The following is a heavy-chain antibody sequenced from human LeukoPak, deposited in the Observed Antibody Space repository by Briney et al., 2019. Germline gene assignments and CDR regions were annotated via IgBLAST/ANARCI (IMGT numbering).Heavy chain of an antibody. D-gene: IGHD3-9*01. Sequence: GGSLRLSCAASGFTLSNYNMNWVRQAPGKGLEWVSAITSSTTYIYYRDSVKGRFTISRDNAKNSLFLQMNSLRAEDTAVYYCASGLRYFDWFHLDYWGQGTLVTVSS. CDR3: ASGLRYFDWFHLDY. J-gene: IGHJ4*02. CDR1: GFTLSNYN. V-gene: IGHV3-21*06. CDR2: ITSSTTYI.